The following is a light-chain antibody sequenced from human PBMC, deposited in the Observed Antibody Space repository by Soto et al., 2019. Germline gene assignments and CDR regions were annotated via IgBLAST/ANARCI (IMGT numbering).Light chain of an antibody. J-gene: IGLJ2*01. V-gene: IGLV2-11*01. CDR3: CSYAGSYTLV. CDR1: SSDVGGYHY. CDR2: DVN. Sequence: QSALTQPRSVSGSPGQSVTLSCTGTSSDVGGYHYVSWYQHHPGKAPKIIIYDVNTRPSGVPDRFSGSKSGNTASLTISGLQTEDEDDYYCCSYAGSYTLVFGGGTQLTVL.